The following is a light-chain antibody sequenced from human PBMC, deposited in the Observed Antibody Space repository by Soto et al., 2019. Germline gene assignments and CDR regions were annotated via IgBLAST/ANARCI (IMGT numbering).Light chain of an antibody. V-gene: IGKV3-15*01. CDR2: GAS. CDR3: QQYNNWPPYT. J-gene: IGKJ2*01. CDR1: QSVNSD. Sequence: EIVMTRSPATLSVSPGDRATLSCTASQSVNSDLAWYQQKPGQSPRLLIYGASTRATGVPARFSGSGSGTEFTLTITSLQSEDFAIYYCQQYNNWPPYTFGQGTKLEIK.